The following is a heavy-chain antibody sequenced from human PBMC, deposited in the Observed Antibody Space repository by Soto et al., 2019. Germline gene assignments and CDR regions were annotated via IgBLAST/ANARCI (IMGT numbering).Heavy chain of an antibody. D-gene: IGHD3-22*01. CDR3: ARRSRSGYYYYFDY. Sequence: ASETLSLTCTLSGGSISSYYWSWIRQPPGQGLEWIGYIYYSGTTNYNPSLKSRVTISVDTSKNHFSLKLRSVTAADSAVYYCARRSRSGYYYYFDYWGQGSLVTVSS. CDR1: GGSISSYY. V-gene: IGHV4-59*01. CDR2: IYYSGTT. J-gene: IGHJ4*02.